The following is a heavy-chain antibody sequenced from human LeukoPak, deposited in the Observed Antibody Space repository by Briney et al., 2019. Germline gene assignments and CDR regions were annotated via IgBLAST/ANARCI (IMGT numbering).Heavy chain of an antibody. CDR3: ARGYYDSSGYYWNYFDY. J-gene: IGHJ4*02. V-gene: IGHV4-38-2*01. CDR1: GHSISSGYY. CDR2: IYHSGSI. Sequence: PSETLSLTCAVSGHSISSGYYWGWIRQPPGKGLEWIGSIYHSGSIYYNPSLKSRVTISVDTSKNQFSLKLSSVTAADTAVYYRARGYYDSSGYYWNYFDYWGQGTLVTVSS. D-gene: IGHD3-22*01.